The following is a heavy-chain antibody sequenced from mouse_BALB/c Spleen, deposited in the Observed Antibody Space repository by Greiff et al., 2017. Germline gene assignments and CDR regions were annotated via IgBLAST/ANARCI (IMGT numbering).Heavy chain of an antibody. D-gene: IGHD1-2*01. CDR2: IDPETGGT. CDR3: TRGITTAPGFAY. CDR1: GYTFTDYE. V-gene: IGHV1-15*01. J-gene: IGHJ3*01. Sequence: QVQLQQSGAELVRPGASVTLSCKASGYTFTDYEMHWVKQTPVHGLEWIGAIDPETGGTAYNQKFKGKATLTADKSSSTAYMELRSLTSEDSAVYYCTRGITTAPGFAYWGQGTLVTVSA.